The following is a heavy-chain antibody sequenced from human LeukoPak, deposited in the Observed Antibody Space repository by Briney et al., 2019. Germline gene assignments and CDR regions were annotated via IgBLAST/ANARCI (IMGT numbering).Heavy chain of an antibody. V-gene: IGHV3-30*02. Sequence: GGSLRLSCAASGFTFSSYGMHWVRQAPGKGLEWVAFIRYDGSNKYYADSVKGRFTISRDNSKNTLYLQMNSLSAEDTAVYYCASGGSHYLSDDAFDIWGQGTMVTVSS. CDR2: IRYDGSNK. D-gene: IGHD1-26*01. J-gene: IGHJ3*02. CDR3: ASGGSHYLSDDAFDI. CDR1: GFTFSSYG.